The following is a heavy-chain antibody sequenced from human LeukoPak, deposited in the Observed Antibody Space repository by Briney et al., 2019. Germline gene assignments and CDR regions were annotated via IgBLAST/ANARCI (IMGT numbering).Heavy chain of an antibody. CDR1: GGSISSCY. Sequence: SETLSLTCTVSGGSISSCYWSWIRQPPGKGLEWIGYIYYSGSTNYNPSLKSRVTISVDTSKNQFSLKLRSVTAADTAVYYCARVTGYVIEDYFDYWGQGTLVTVSS. D-gene: IGHD3-22*01. CDR2: IYYSGST. CDR3: ARVTGYVIEDYFDY. V-gene: IGHV4-59*01. J-gene: IGHJ4*02.